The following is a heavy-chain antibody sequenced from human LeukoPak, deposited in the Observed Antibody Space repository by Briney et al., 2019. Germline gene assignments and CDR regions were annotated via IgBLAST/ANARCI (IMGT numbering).Heavy chain of an antibody. V-gene: IGHV1-69*05. CDR1: GGTFNNYA. CDR2: IIPIFGSS. J-gene: IGHJ5*02. D-gene: IGHD3-10*01. CDR3: ARALNYYGSGSYIDNWFDP. Sequence: SVKVSCKASGGTFNNYAINWVRQAPGQGLEWMGGIIPIFGSSNYAQKFQGRVTITRNTSISTAYMELSSLRSEDTAVYYCARALNYYGSGSYIDNWFDPWGQGTLVTVSS.